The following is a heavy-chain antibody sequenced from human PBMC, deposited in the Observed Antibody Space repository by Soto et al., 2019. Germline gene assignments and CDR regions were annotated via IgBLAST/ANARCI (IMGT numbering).Heavy chain of an antibody. Sequence: SETLSLTCTVSGGSMRNYFWTWIRQPPGKGLEWIGYIHYSGTTSFFPSYNPSLRSRVTISEDTSKNQFSLKLLPVTTADTAVYFCAAGEASSRNLAPYYLDFWGQGTLVTVSS. V-gene: IGHV4-59*01. D-gene: IGHD6-13*01. J-gene: IGHJ4*02. CDR1: GGSMRNYF. CDR3: AAGEASSRNLAPYYLDF. CDR2: IHYSGTT.